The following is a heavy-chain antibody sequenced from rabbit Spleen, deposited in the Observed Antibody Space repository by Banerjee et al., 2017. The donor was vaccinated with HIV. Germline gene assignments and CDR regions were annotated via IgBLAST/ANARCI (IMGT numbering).Heavy chain of an antibody. V-gene: IGHV1S47*01. CDR2: IVNGDGST. J-gene: IGHJ4*01. D-gene: IGHD1-1*01. CDR1: GFDFGSNA. Sequence: QEQLVESGGGLVQPEGSLTLTCKASGFDFGSNAMCWVRQAPGKGPEWIACIVNGDGSTYYASWVNGRFTISSHNAQNTLYLQVNSLTAADTATYFCVRGASSSGYYSLWGPGTLVTVS. CDR3: VRGASSSGYYSL.